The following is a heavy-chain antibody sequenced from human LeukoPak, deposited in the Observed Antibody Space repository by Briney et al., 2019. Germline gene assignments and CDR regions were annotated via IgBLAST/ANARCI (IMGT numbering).Heavy chain of an antibody. CDR2: IYYTGST. D-gene: IGHD4-23*01. V-gene: IGHV4-59*01. Sequence: SETLSLTCTVSGGSISSYYWSWIRQPPGKGLEWIGYIYYTGSTNYNPSLKSRVTISVDTSKNQFSLKLSSVTAADTAVYYCARDLGTVVPGFDYWGQGTLVTVSS. CDR3: ARDLGTVVPGFDY. CDR1: GGSISSYY. J-gene: IGHJ4*02.